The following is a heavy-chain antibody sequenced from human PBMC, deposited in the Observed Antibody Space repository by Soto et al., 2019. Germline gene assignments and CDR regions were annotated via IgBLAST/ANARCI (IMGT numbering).Heavy chain of an antibody. CDR1: VASISSGGYS. Sequence: NPSETLSLTCGFPVASISSGGYSWCWIRQHPGKGLVGIGYIYYTGSTYHNPSLKRRDTISVHSSKNQFSLKVRSVTAADTAVYYCARVEGSYVEDYYFAYWGKGNRVTVPA. CDR2: IYYTGST. J-gene: IGHJ4*02. V-gene: IGHV4-31*11. CDR3: ARVEGSYVEDYYFAY. D-gene: IGHD1-26*01.